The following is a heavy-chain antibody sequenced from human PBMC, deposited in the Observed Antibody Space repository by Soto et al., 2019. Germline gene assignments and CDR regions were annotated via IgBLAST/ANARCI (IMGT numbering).Heavy chain of an antibody. D-gene: IGHD1-1*01. CDR1: GFSLSTSGVA. J-gene: IGHJ4*02. Sequence: QIPLKESGPTLVKPTQTLTLTCTFSGFSLSTSGVAVGWIRQPPGKALEWLALIYWYVDKRYSPSLKTRLTITKDTSKNQVVLTMTNMDPVDTATYYGAHRRYSVGNWDPVDFWGQGTLVTVSS. CDR3: AHRRYSVGNWDPVDF. CDR2: IYWYVDK. V-gene: IGHV2-5*01.